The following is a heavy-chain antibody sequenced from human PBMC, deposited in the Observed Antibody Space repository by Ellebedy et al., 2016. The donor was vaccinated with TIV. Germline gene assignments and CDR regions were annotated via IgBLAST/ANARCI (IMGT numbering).Heavy chain of an antibody. Sequence: GESLKISCAASGFTFSTYPMNWVRQAPGKGLEWVSIISANGGTTYYADSVKGRSTTSRDNSKNTRFLQMSSLRAEDTAVYFCARRSTDFAFDSWGQGTLVTVSS. CDR2: ISANGGTT. J-gene: IGHJ4*02. CDR3: ARRSTDFAFDS. CDR1: GFTFSTYP. D-gene: IGHD3/OR15-3a*01. V-gene: IGHV3-23*01.